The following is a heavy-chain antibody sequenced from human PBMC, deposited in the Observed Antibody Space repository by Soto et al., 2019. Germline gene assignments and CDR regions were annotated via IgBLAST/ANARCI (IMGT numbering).Heavy chain of an antibody. CDR1: GYTFTSYY. CDR2: INPSGGYT. J-gene: IGHJ6*02. V-gene: IGHV1-46*03. Sequence: GASVKVSCKASGYTFTSYYMNWVRQAPGQGLEWLGIINPSGGYTTYAQRFLGRVTMTSNTSMSTADMELSSLRSEDTAVYYCVMECVGVTPSLQDFWGQGTTVTVSS. CDR3: VMECVGVTPSLQDF. D-gene: IGHD3-3*01.